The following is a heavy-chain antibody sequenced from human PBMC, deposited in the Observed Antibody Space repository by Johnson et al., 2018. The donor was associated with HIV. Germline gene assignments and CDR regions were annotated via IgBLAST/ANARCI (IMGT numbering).Heavy chain of an antibody. Sequence: MLLVESGGGVVQPGRSLRLSCAASGFTFSSYAMSWVRQAPGKGLEWVSVIYSGGSTYYADSVKGRFTISRDNSKNSRYLQMNSLRAEDTAVYYCANFYTDNTLGLFGAFDIWGQGTMVTVSS. CDR2: IYSGGST. V-gene: IGHV3-66*02. D-gene: IGHD1-1*01. J-gene: IGHJ3*02. CDR3: ANFYTDNTLGLFGAFDI. CDR1: GFTFSSYA.